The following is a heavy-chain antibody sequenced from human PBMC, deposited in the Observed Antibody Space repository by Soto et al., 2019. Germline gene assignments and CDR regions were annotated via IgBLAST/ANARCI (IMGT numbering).Heavy chain of an antibody. D-gene: IGHD2-15*01. CDR3: AKDPGYCSGGSCYSCQH. J-gene: IGHJ1*01. CDR2: ISGSGGST. V-gene: IGHV3-23*01. CDR1: GFTFSSYA. Sequence: EVQLLESGGGLVQPGGSLRLSCAASGFTFSSYAMSWVRQAPGKGLEWVSAISGSGGSTYYADSVKGRFTISRDNSKNTLYLPMNSLRAEDTAVYYCAKDPGYCSGGSCYSCQHWGQGTLVTVSS.